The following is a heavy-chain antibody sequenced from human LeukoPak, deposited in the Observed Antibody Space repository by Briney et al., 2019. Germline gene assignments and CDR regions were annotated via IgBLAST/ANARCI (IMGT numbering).Heavy chain of an antibody. J-gene: IGHJ4*02. CDR3: AKDIGAYYYDSIGYYFDY. CDR2: ISWNSGGI. V-gene: IGHV3-9*03. D-gene: IGHD3-22*01. Sequence: PGRSLRLSCAASGFTFDDYAMHWVRQAPGKGLEWVSGISWNSGGIGYADSVKGRLTISRDNAKNSLYLQMNSLRAEDMALYYCAKDIGAYYYDSIGYYFDYWGQGTLVTVSS. CDR1: GFTFDDYA.